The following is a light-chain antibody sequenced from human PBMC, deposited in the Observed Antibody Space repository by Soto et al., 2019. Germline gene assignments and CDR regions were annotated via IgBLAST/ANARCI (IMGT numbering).Light chain of an antibody. V-gene: IGLV1-40*01. J-gene: IGLJ1*01. CDR3: QSYDSSLSGYV. Sequence: QSVLTQPPSVSGAPGQRVTISCTGSSSNIGAGYDVHWYQQLPGTAPKLLIYGNINRPSGVTDRFSGSKSGTSASLAITGLQAEDEADYYCQSYDSSLSGYVFGTGTKVTVL. CDR2: GNI. CDR1: SSNIGAGYD.